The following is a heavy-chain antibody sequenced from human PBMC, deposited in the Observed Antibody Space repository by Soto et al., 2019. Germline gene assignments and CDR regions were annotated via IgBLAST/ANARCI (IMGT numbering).Heavy chain of an antibody. D-gene: IGHD6-19*01. CDR1: GFTFGDYA. Sequence: XLXLSXXASGFTFGDYAMSWVRQAPGKGXXXXXXXXXXXXXXTXEYAASVKGRFTISRDDSKSIAYLQMNSLKTEDTAVYYCTSLFPGIAVAGSINWGQGTLVTVSS. J-gene: IGHJ4*02. CDR3: TSLFPGIAVAGSIN. V-gene: IGHV3-49*04. CDR2: XXXXXXXXTX.